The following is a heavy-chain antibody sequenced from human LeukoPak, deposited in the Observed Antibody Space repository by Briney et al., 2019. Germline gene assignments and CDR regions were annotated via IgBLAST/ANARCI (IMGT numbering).Heavy chain of an antibody. J-gene: IGHJ4*02. CDR3: ARRRSVATDY. CDR1: GGSISSSSYY. D-gene: IGHD6-19*01. V-gene: IGHV4-39*01. Sequence: LETLSLTCTVSGGSISSSSYYWGWIRQPPGKGLEWIGSIYYSGSTYYNPSLKSRVTISVDTSKNQFSLKLSSVTAADTAVYYCARRRSVATDYWGQGTLVTVSS. CDR2: IYYSGST.